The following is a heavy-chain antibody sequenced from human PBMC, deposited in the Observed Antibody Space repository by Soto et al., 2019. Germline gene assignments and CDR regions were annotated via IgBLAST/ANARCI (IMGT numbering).Heavy chain of an antibody. V-gene: IGHV2-26*01. CDR2: TFSNVDK. CDR1: GLSLSNGRLG. Sequence: QVTLKESGPVLVKPTETLTLTCTVSGLSLSNGRLGVSWIRQPPGKALEWLAHTFSNVDKSYSTSLKSRLTISKDTSRSQVVLTMTNMDPVDSATYYCALIKDCSRTDCYLASFDPWGQGTLVTVSS. D-gene: IGHD2-2*01. J-gene: IGHJ5*02. CDR3: ALIKDCSRTDCYLASFDP.